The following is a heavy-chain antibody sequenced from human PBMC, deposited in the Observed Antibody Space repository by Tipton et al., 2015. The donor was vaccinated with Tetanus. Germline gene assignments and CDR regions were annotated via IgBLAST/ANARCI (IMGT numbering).Heavy chain of an antibody. D-gene: IGHD2-21*02. J-gene: IGHJ4*02. V-gene: IGHV3-30*03. CDR3: ARGMAEASNCGGDCYSDY. Sequence: SLRLSCAGSAFIFNTYGMHWVRQAPGKGLEWVAVISYDGSNKYYADSVKGRFTISRDNSKNTLYLQMDSLRAEDTAVYYCARGMAEASNCGGDCYSDYWGQGTLVTVSS. CDR1: AFIFNTYG. CDR2: ISYDGSNK.